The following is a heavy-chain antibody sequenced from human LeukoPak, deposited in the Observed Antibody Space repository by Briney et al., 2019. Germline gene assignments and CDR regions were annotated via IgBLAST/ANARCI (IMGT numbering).Heavy chain of an antibody. J-gene: IGHJ4*02. D-gene: IGHD1-26*01. CDR1: GFTFSSYA. V-gene: IGHV3-30-3*01. CDR3: ARDRSGYVDY. CDR2: ISYDGSNK. Sequence: GGSLRLSCAASGFTFSSYAMSWVRQAPGKGLEWVAVISYDGSNKYYADSVKGRFTISRDNSKNTLYLQMNSLRAEDTAVYYCARDRSGYVDYWGQGTLVTVSS.